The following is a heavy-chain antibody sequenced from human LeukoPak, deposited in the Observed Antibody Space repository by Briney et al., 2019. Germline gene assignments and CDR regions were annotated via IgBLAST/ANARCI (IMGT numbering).Heavy chain of an antibody. V-gene: IGHV3-21*01. CDR3: ARGHPNSIVVHAFDI. CDR1: GFTFSSYS. Sequence: GGSLRLSCAASGFTFSSYSTNWVRQAPGKGLEWVSSISSSSSYIYYADSVKGRFTISRDNAKNSLYLQMNSLRAEDTAVYYCARGHPNSIVVHAFDIWGQGTMVTVSS. D-gene: IGHD3-22*01. J-gene: IGHJ3*02. CDR2: ISSSSSYI.